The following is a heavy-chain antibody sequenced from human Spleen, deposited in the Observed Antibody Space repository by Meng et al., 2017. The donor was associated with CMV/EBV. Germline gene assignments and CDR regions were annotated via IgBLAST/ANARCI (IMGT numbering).Heavy chain of an antibody. CDR2: IFSSGST. CDR3: ARGLALRDYYYYAMDV. V-gene: IGHV3-53*01. D-gene: IGHD4-17*01. CDR1: AFTVRSNY. J-gene: IGHJ6*02. Sequence: GGSLRLSCAASAFTVRSNYMTWVRQAPGEGLEWVAVIFSSGSTYYADSVKGRFTISRDNSKNTLYLQMNSLRGEDTAVYYCARGLALRDYYYYAMDVWGQGTTVTVSS.